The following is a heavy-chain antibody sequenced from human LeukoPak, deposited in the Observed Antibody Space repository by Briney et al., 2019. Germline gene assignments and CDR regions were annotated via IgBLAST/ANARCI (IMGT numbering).Heavy chain of an antibody. CDR1: GGSIRSGGYY. J-gene: IGHJ4*02. CDR3: ARRTTVTIPFGY. Sequence: SETLSLTCTVSGGSIRSGGYYWSWIRQHPGKGLEWIGYIYYSGSTYYNPSLKSRVTISVDTSKNQFSLKLSSVTAADTAVYYCARRTTVTIPFGYWGQGTLVTVSS. D-gene: IGHD4-11*01. CDR2: IYYSGST. V-gene: IGHV4-31*03.